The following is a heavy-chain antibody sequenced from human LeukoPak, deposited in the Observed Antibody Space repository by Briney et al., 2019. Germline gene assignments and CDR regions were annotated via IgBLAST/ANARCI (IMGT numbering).Heavy chain of an antibody. CDR2: INPSGGST. J-gene: IGHJ4*02. CDR3: ARGAYYGFWSGYPNWDYFDY. CDR1: GYTFTSYY. V-gene: IGHV1-46*03. D-gene: IGHD3-3*01. Sequence: GASVKVSCKASGYTFTSYYMHWVRQAPGQGLEWMGIINPSGGSTSYAQKFQGRVTMTRDTSTSTVYMELSSLRSEDTAVYYCARGAYYGFWSGYPNWDYFDYWGQGTLVTVSS.